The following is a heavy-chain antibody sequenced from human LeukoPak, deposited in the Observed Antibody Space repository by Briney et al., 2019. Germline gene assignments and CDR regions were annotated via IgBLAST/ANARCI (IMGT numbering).Heavy chain of an antibody. J-gene: IGHJ4*02. CDR3: ARDGPAQMVDLDY. Sequence: GASVKVSCKASGYTFSGTVWYLYWLRQAPGQGLECMGWIHPNNGDTAYAQKFEGRVAMARDTSISTAYMELRRLRPDDTAVYFCARDGPAQMVDLDYWGQGTLVTVSS. D-gene: IGHD3-10*01. CDR2: IHPNNGDT. V-gene: IGHV1-2*02. CDR1: GYTFSGTVWY.